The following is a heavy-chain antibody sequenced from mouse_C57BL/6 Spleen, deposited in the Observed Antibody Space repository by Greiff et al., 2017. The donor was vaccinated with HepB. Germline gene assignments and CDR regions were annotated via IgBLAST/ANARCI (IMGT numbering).Heavy chain of an antibody. Sequence: EVQGVESGGGLVQPGGSLKLSCAASGFTFSDYGMAWVRQAPRKGPEWVAFISNLAYSIYYADTVTGRFTISRENAKNTLYLEMSSLRSEDTAMYYCARDSNYAMDYWGQGTSVTVSS. CDR1: GFTFSDYG. D-gene: IGHD2-5*01. CDR2: ISNLAYSI. J-gene: IGHJ4*01. V-gene: IGHV5-15*01. CDR3: ARDSNYAMDY.